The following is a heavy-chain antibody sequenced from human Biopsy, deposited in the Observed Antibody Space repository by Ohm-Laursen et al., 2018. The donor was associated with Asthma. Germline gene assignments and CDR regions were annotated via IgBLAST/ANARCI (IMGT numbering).Heavy chain of an antibody. V-gene: IGHV1-69*13. CDR2: LIPVLGTP. D-gene: IGHD5-12*01. J-gene: IGHJ6*02. CDR3: ARGYSGSDRIVYYYSGLEV. CDR1: GYTFSNYA. Sequence: SVKVSCKASGYTFSNYAISWVRQAPGQGLEWMGGLIPVLGTPGHAQMFEGRVTITADESTSTAYMELSSLSSEDTAVYYCARGYSGSDRIVYYYSGLEVWGQGTTVTVSS.